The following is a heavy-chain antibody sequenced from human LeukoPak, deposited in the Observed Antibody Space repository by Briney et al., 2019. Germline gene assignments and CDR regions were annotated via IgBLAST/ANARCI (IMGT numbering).Heavy chain of an antibody. CDR1: GFTFSSYG. J-gene: IGHJ4*02. CDR2: ISYDGSNK. V-gene: IGHV3-30*18. CDR3: AKGDTFLDY. D-gene: IGHD2/OR15-2a*01. Sequence: GGSLRLSCAASGFTFSSYGMHWVRQAPGKGLEWVAVISYDGSNKYYADSVKGRFTISRDNSKNTLYLQMNSLRAENTAVYYCAKGDTFLDYWGQGTLVTVSS.